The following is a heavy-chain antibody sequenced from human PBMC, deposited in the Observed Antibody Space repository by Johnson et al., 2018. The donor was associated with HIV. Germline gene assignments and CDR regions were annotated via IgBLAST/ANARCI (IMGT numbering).Heavy chain of an antibody. V-gene: IGHV3-30*04. D-gene: IGHD3-22*01. Sequence: QVQLVESGGGVVQPGRSLRLSCAASGFTFSSYAMHWVRQAPGKGLEWVAVISYDGSNKYYADSVKGRFTISRDNPKNTLYLQMNILRVEDTAVYYCARDGIYSSPKDAFDIGGQGTLVIVSS. CDR3: ARDGIYSSPKDAFDI. J-gene: IGHJ3*02. CDR2: ISYDGSNK. CDR1: GFTFSSYA.